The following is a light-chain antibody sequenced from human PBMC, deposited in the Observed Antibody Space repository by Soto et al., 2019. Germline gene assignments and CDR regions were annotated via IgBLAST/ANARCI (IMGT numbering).Light chain of an antibody. CDR1: SSKIGNNY. CDR3: GAWYSSLSAGHV. V-gene: IGLV1-51*02. J-gene: IGLJ1*01. Sequence: QSVLTQPPSVSAAPGQKVTISCSGSSSKIGNNYVSWYQHLPGTAPKLLIYENNKRTSGIPDRFSGSKSGTSATLGITGLQTGDEADYYCGAWYSSLSAGHVLGTGTKVTVL. CDR2: ENN.